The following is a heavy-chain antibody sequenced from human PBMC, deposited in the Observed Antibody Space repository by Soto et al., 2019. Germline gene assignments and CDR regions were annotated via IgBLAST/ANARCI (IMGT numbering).Heavy chain of an antibody. Sequence: QVQLVQYGAEVKKPGASVKVSCKVSGYTLNEVAMHWVRQAPGKGLEWLGGFDPDEAETIYAQHFQGRVTMTEDTSTDTFYMELSSLRSEDTALYFCTTYHGDYNFDHWGQGTLVTVSS. CDR3: TTYHGDYNFDH. V-gene: IGHV1-24*01. D-gene: IGHD4-17*01. J-gene: IGHJ5*02. CDR1: GYTLNEVA. CDR2: FDPDEAET.